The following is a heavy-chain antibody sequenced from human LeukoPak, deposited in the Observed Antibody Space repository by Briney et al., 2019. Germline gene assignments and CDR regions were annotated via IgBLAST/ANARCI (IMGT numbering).Heavy chain of an antibody. V-gene: IGHV3-23*01. CDR3: AKSTYYDILTGYYMYYFDY. CDR1: GFTFSSYA. J-gene: IGHJ4*02. D-gene: IGHD3-9*01. Sequence: PGGSLRLSCAASGFTFSSYAMSWVRQAPGKGLEWVSAISGSGGSTYYADSVKGRFTISRDNSKNTLYQQMNSLRAEDTAVYYCAKSTYYDILTGYYMYYFDYWGQGTLVTVSS. CDR2: ISGSGGST.